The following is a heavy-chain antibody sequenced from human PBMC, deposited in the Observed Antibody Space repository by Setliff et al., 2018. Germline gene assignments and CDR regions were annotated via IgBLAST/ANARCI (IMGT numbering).Heavy chain of an antibody. Sequence: ASVKVSCKASGYTFTGYYMHWVRQAPGQGLEWMGWINPNTGGTNYAQKFQGRVTLTRDTSIRTSYMELNSLTSDDTAVYYCARLAAIPEPGIGILAWGQGTLVTVSS. CDR2: INPNTGGT. CDR3: ARLAAIPEPGIGILA. CDR1: GYTFTGYY. J-gene: IGHJ4*02. V-gene: IGHV1-2*02. D-gene: IGHD2-2*01.